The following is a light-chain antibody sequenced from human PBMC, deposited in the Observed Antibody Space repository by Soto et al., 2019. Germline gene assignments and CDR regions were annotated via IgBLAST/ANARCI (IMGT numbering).Light chain of an antibody. V-gene: IGKV3-15*01. Sequence: ETVMTQSPATLSVSPGERTSLSCRASQSVSRNLAWYQQKPGQTPRLLIYGTSTRATGVPARFSAIGSGTEFTLTVSSLQSEDFGVYYCQQYRNWPLTFGGGTKVEI. CDR3: QQYRNWPLT. J-gene: IGKJ4*01. CDR2: GTS. CDR1: QSVSRN.